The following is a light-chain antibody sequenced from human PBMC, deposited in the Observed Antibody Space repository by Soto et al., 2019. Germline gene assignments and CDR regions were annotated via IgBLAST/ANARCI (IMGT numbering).Light chain of an antibody. CDR1: SSDVGGFNY. Sequence: QSVLTQPASVSGSPGQSITISCTGTSSDVGGFNYVSWYQQHPGKAPKLMIYDVTNRPSGVSYRFSGSKSGNTASLTISGFRVEDEADYYCNSYTSSSTYVFGTGTKFTVL. J-gene: IGLJ1*01. CDR3: NSYTSSSTYV. V-gene: IGLV2-14*03. CDR2: DVT.